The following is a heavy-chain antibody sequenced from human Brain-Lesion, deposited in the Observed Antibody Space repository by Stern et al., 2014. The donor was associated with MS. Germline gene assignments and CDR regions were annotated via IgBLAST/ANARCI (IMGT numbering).Heavy chain of an antibody. CDR2: ISTSGST. D-gene: IGHD3-22*01. J-gene: IGHJ3*02. Sequence: QVQLVESGPGLVKPSQTLSLTCTVSGASISSGTYFWTWIRQPAGQGLEWIGRISTSGSTTNNPPLKSRVTFPLATSKKEFSLKLSSVTAADTAVYYCARAYYYDTSGDSDAFNIWGQGTQVTVSS. V-gene: IGHV4-61*02. CDR1: GASISSGTYF. CDR3: ARAYYYDTSGDSDAFNI.